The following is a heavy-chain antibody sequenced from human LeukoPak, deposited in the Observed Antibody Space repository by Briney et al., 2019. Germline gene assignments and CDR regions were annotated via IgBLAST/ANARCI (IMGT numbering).Heavy chain of an antibody. V-gene: IGHV3-30*02. CDR1: GFPFTSYG. CDR2: IRYDAKTE. J-gene: IGHJ4*02. Sequence: PGGSLRLSCTGSGFPFTSYGKHWVRQTPRRGLEWVAFIRYDAKTEYYADSVKGRFTIAREDSHSTVHLHMKDLRPDDAAIYFCAKDLNTVVMQYFDSWGQGTLVSVSS. CDR3: AKDLNTVVMQYFDS. D-gene: IGHD2-21*01.